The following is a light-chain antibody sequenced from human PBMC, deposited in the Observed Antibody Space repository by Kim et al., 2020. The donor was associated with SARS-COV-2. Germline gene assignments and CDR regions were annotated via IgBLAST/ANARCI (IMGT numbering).Light chain of an antibody. CDR2: DVT. V-gene: IGLV2-14*03. Sequence: QSALTQPASVSGSPGQSITISCSGTRSDVGGYNYVSWYQQHPGKAPKLMIYDVTNRPSGVSNRFSGSKSGNTASPTISGLQAEDEADYYCSSYTTSSTLVFGAGTKVTVL. CDR1: RSDVGGYNY. CDR3: SSYTTSSTLV. J-gene: IGLJ2*01.